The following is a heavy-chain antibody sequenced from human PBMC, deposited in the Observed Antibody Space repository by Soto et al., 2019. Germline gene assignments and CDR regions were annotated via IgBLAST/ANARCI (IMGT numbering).Heavy chain of an antibody. CDR3: ASEDIVVVPAANNFDP. J-gene: IGHJ5*02. V-gene: IGHV3-23*01. Sequence: GGSLRLSCAASGFTFSSYAMSWVRQAPGKGLEWVSAISGSGGSTYYADSVKGRFTISRDNSKNTLYLQMNSLRAEDTAVYYCASEDIVVVPAANNFDPWGQETLVTVSS. CDR1: GFTFSSYA. D-gene: IGHD2-2*01. CDR2: ISGSGGST.